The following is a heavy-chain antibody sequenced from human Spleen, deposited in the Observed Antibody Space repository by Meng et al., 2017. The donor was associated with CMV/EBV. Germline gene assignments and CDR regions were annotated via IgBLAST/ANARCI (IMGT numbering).Heavy chain of an antibody. J-gene: IGHJ6*02. V-gene: IGHV4-34*01. CDR1: GGSFSGYY. D-gene: IGHD1-1*01. CDR2: INHSGST. CDR3: ARGNNWNPGGMDL. Sequence: SETLSLTCAVYGGSFSGYYWSWIRQPPGKGLEWIGEINHSGSTNYNPSLKSRVTISVDTSKNQLSLKLRSVTAADTGVFYCARGNNWNPGGMDLWGQGTTVTVSS.